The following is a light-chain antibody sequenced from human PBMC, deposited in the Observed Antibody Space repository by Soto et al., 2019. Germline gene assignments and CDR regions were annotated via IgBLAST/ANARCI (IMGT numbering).Light chain of an antibody. Sequence: DIQVTQSPSSLSASVGDRVTITCQASQDISNYLNWYQQKLGKAPKLLIYDASNLETGVPSRFSGSGSGTDFTLTISSLQPEDFATYYCQQLNSYPLTFGGGTKVDIK. CDR3: QQLNSYPLT. CDR2: DAS. J-gene: IGKJ4*01. CDR1: QDISNY. V-gene: IGKV1-33*01.